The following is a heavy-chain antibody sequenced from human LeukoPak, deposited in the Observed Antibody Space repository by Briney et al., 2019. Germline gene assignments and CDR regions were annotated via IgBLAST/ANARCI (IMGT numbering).Heavy chain of an antibody. Sequence: ASVKVSCKASGYTFTSYGISWVRQAPGQGLEWMGWISGYNGNTNYAQKFQGRVTMTTDTSTSTAYMELRSLRSDDTAVYYCARDQDSGGRIDYWGQGTLVTVSS. D-gene: IGHD6-19*01. CDR3: ARDQDSGGRIDY. J-gene: IGHJ4*02. CDR2: ISGYNGNT. V-gene: IGHV1-18*01. CDR1: GYTFTSYG.